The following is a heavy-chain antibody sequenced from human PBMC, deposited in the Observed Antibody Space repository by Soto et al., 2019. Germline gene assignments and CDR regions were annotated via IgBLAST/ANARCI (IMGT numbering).Heavy chain of an antibody. J-gene: IGHJ4*02. CDR3: ARGRYCSGGSCYSGPSTPARFFDY. CDR1: GGSFSGYY. D-gene: IGHD2-15*01. V-gene: IGHV4-34*01. CDR2: INHSGST. Sequence: SETLSLTCAVYGGSFSGYYWSWIRQPPGKGLEWIGEINHSGSTNYNPSLKSRVTISVDTSKNQFSLKLSSVTAADTAVYYCARGRYCSGGSCYSGPSTPARFFDYWGQGTLVSVSS.